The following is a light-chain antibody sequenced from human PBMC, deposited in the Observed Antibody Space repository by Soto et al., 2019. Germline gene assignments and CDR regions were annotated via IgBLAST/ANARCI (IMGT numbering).Light chain of an antibody. Sequence: QSALTQPRSVSGSPGQSVTISCTGTSSDVGGYNYVSWYQQHPGKAPKLMIYGVSKRPSGVPDRFSGSKSGNTASLTISGLQAEDEADDYCCSYAGSYTFLFGTGTKLTVL. CDR3: CSYAGSYTFL. CDR1: SSDVGGYNY. J-gene: IGLJ1*01. V-gene: IGLV2-11*01. CDR2: GVS.